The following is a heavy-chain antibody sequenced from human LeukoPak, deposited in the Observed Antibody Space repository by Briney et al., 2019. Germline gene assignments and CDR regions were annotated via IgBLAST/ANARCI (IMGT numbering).Heavy chain of an antibody. V-gene: IGHV3-23*01. J-gene: IGHJ4*02. CDR1: GFTFSSYA. Sequence: GGSLRLSCAASGFTFSSYAMSWVRQAPGRGLGWVSAISGSGGSTYSADSVKGRFTISRDNSKNTLYLQMNSLRAEDTAVYYCAKDRWESGFDYWGQGTLVTVSS. CDR3: AKDRWESGFDY. CDR2: ISGSGGST. D-gene: IGHD1-26*01.